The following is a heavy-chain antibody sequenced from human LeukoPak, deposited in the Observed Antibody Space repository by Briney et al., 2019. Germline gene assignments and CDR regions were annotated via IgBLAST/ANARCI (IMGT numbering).Heavy chain of an antibody. CDR1: GITFSSYA. D-gene: IGHD2-2*02. J-gene: IGHJ6*02. Sequence: PGGSLRLSCAASGITFSSYAMSWIRQPPGKGLEWIGEINHSGSTNYNPSLKSRVTISVDTSKNQFSLKLSSVTAADTAVYYCARGHLLGYCSSTSCYKVGSYYYYYGMDVWGQGTTVTVSS. CDR2: INHSGST. V-gene: IGHV4-34*01. CDR3: ARGHLLGYCSSTSCYKVGSYYYYYGMDV.